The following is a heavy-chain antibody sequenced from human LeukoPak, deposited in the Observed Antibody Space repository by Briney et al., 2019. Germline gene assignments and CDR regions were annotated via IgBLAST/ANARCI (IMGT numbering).Heavy chain of an antibody. Sequence: PGGSLRLSCAASGFTFSSYSMNWVRQAPGKGPEWVSSISSSSSYIYYADSVKGRFTISRDNAKNSLYLQMNSLRAEDTAVYYCAKSSMIRGVIDAFDIWGQGTMVTVSS. V-gene: IGHV3-21*04. CDR3: AKSSMIRGVIDAFDI. D-gene: IGHD3-10*01. J-gene: IGHJ3*02. CDR1: GFTFSSYS. CDR2: ISSSSSYI.